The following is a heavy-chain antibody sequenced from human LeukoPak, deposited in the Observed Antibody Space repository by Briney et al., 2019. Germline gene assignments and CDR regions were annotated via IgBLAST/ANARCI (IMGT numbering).Heavy chain of an antibody. CDR2: ISGSGGST. CDR1: GFTFLSYA. D-gene: IGHD3-3*01. J-gene: IGHJ4*02. CDR3: ARGITIFGVVTDYFDY. V-gene: IGHV3-23*01. Sequence: GILRLSCAASGFTFLSYAMSWVRQAPGKGLEWVSTISGSGGSTYYADSVKGRFTISRDNSKNTLYLQMNSLRAEDTAVYYCARGITIFGVVTDYFDYWGQGTLVTVSS.